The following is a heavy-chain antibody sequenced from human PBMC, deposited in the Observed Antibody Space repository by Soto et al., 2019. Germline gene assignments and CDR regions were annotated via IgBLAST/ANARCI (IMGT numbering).Heavy chain of an antibody. D-gene: IGHD5-12*01. J-gene: IGHJ4*02. V-gene: IGHV4-59*01. CDR3: VREAYIGYGHAIDY. CDR1: GGSISTYY. CDR2: NYHSGTT. Sequence: SETLSLTCTVSGGSISTYYWSWIRQPPGKGLEWIGYNYHSGTTNYNPSLKSRLTISVDTSKNQFSLRLTSVTAADTAIYYRVREAYIGYGHAIDYCVQRSLVAVSS.